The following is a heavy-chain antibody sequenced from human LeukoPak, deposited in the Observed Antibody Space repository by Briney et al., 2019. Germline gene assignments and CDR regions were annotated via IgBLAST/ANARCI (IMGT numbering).Heavy chain of an antibody. D-gene: IGHD5-24*01. J-gene: IGHJ4*02. CDR3: ARNRDGYNHLDY. CDR1: GGSISSGDDY. CDR2: THYSGGT. Sequence: SETLSLTCTVSGGSISSGDDYWSWIRQPPGKGLEWIGYTHYSGGTYYNPSLKSRLSISIDTSKSQFSLKLTSVTAVDTAVYYCARNRDGYNHLDYWGQGTLVTVSS. V-gene: IGHV4-30-4*01.